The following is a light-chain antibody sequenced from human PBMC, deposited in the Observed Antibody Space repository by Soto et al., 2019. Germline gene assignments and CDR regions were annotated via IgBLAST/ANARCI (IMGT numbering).Light chain of an antibody. J-gene: IGKJ5*01. CDR1: QSVSSN. Sequence: ELVMTQSPATLSIYTGERDTLSCRASQSVSSNLAWYQQKPGQAPRLLIYGASTRATGIPARFSGSGSGTEFTLTISSLQSEDFAVYYCQQYNNWLITFGQGTRLEIK. CDR3: QQYNNWLIT. CDR2: GAS. V-gene: IGKV3-15*01.